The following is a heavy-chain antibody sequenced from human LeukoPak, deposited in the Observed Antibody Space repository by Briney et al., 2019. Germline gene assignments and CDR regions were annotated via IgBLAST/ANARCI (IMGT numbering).Heavy chain of an antibody. Sequence: GASVKVSCKASGYIFTSYGISWVRQAPGQGLEWMGWISAYNGNTNYAQKLQGRVTMTTDTSTTTAYMELRGLRSDDTAVYYCARAEKPNWGNYYYYCMDVWGKGTTVTVSS. J-gene: IGHJ6*03. CDR3: ARAEKPNWGNYYYYCMDV. CDR2: ISAYNGNT. CDR1: GYIFTSYG. V-gene: IGHV1-18*01. D-gene: IGHD7-27*01.